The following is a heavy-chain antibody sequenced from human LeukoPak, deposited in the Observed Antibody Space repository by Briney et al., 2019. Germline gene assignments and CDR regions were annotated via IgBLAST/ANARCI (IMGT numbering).Heavy chain of an antibody. Sequence: GGSLRLSCAASGFTFSSYWMSWVRQAPGKGLEWVSYISSSGSTIYYADSVKGRFTISRDNSKNTLYLQMNSLRAEDTAVYYCAKDRGMFLVGYLDYWGQGTLVTVSS. CDR3: AKDRGMFLVGYLDY. D-gene: IGHD2-15*01. V-gene: IGHV3-48*01. CDR2: ISSSGSTI. J-gene: IGHJ4*02. CDR1: GFTFSSYW.